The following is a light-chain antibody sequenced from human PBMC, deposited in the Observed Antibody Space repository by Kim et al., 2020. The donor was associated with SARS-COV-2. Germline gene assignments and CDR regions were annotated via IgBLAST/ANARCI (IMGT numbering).Light chain of an antibody. CDR1: QDISNH. J-gene: IGKJ4*01. Sequence: DIQMTQSPSSLSASVGDRVTITCQASQDISNHLNWYQQKPGKAPKLLIYDASNLETGVPSRFSGGGSGTDFTFTITSLRPEDIETYYCQQYDNFPLTFGGGTKVDIK. V-gene: IGKV1-33*01. CDR2: DAS. CDR3: QQYDNFPLT.